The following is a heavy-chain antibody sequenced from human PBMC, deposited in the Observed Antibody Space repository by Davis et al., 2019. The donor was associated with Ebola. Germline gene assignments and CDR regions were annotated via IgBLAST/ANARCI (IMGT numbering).Heavy chain of an antibody. J-gene: IGHJ6*04. Sequence: ASVKVSCKASGYTFTSYDINWVRQATGQGLEWMGWMNPNSGNTGYAQKFQGRVTITADESTSTAYMELSSLRSEDTAVYYCARAVQPSYYDLGHYSGGMDVWGKGTTVTVSS. CDR1: GYTFTSYD. CDR2: MNPNSGNT. V-gene: IGHV1-8*01. CDR3: ARAVQPSYYDLGHYSGGMDV. D-gene: IGHD3-3*01.